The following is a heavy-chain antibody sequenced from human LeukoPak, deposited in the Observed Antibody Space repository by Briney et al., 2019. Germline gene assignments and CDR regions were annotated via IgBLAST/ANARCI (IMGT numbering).Heavy chain of an antibody. V-gene: IGHV4-59*01. J-gene: IGHJ2*01. CDR3: ARRTDSGSWYFDL. CDR2: IYYSGST. Sequence: SETLSLTRTVSGGSISNYYWSWIRQPPGMGLEWIGNIYYSGSTNYNPSLKSRVTISVETSKNQFSLKLSSVTAADTAVYYCARRTDSGSWYFDLWGRGTLVTVSS. D-gene: IGHD6-6*01. CDR1: GGSISNYY.